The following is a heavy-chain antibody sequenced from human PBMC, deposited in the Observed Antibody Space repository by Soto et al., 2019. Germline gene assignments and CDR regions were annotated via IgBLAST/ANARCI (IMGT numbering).Heavy chain of an antibody. D-gene: IGHD2-15*01. CDR3: AGGERVYCSGGSCYSLSWFDP. CDR2: INPSGGST. CDR1: GYTFTSYY. V-gene: IGHV1-46*01. Sequence: ASVKVSCKASGYTFTSYYMHWVRQAPGQGLEWMGIINPSGGSTSYAQKFQGRVTMTRDTSTSTVYMELSSLRSEDTAVYYCAGGERVYCSGGSCYSLSWFDPWGQGTLVTVSS. J-gene: IGHJ5*02.